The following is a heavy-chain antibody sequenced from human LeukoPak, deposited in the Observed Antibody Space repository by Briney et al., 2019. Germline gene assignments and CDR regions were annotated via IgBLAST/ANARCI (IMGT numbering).Heavy chain of an antibody. D-gene: IGHD5-24*01. CDR1: GGSIGRSSYF. CDR2: IYYSGST. V-gene: IGHV4-39*01. CDR3: ARVFEMATIRKLYYFDH. Sequence: SETLSLTCSVSGGSIGRSSYFWVWLRPPPGQGPEWIGSIYYSGSTYYNPSLRRRVTISVDTSKNQFSLKFSSVTAADTAIYYCARVFEMATIRKLYYFDHWGQGTLVTVSS. J-gene: IGHJ4*02.